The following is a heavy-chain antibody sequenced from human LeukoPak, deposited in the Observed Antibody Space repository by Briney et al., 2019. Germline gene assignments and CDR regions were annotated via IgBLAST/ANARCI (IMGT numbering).Heavy chain of an antibody. CDR3: ARDQSYDSSGYYYVGDAFDI. D-gene: IGHD3-22*01. J-gene: IGHJ3*02. Sequence: GWSLRLSCAASGFTFSSYAMHWVRQAPGKGLEWVAVISYDGSNKYYADSVKGRFTISRDNSKNTLYLQMNSLRAEDTAVYYCARDQSYDSSGYYYVGDAFDIWGQGTMVTVSS. CDR2: ISYDGSNK. CDR1: GFTFSSYA. V-gene: IGHV3-30-3*01.